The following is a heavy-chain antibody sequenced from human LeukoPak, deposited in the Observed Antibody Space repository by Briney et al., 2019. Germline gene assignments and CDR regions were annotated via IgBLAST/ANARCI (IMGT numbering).Heavy chain of an antibody. D-gene: IGHD3-10*01. CDR3: ASESNYYGSGSYYNGVWFDP. CDR2: INPKSGDT. V-gene: IGHV1-2*06. CDR1: GYTFSDYY. J-gene: IGHJ5*02. Sequence: GASVKVSCKASGYTFSDYYMHWVRQAPGQGLEWMGRINPKSGDTNYAQKFQGRVTMTRDTSISTAYMELSRLRSDDTAVYYGASESNYYGSGSYYNGVWFDPWGQGTLVTISS.